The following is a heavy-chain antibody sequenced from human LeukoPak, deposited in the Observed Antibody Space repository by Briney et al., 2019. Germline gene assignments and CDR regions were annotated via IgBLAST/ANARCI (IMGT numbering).Heavy chain of an antibody. CDR1: GFTLGSYW. V-gene: IGHV3-30*02. D-gene: IGHD4-23*01. CDR2: IRYDGSNK. Sequence: GGSLRLSCAASGFTLGSYWMAWVRQAPGEGLEWVAFIRYDGSNKYYADSVKGRFTISRDNSKNTLYLQMNSLRAEDTAVYYCAKAPTLYGGNPGDYYYYMDVWGKGTTVTVSS. CDR3: AKAPTLYGGNPGDYYYYMDV. J-gene: IGHJ6*03.